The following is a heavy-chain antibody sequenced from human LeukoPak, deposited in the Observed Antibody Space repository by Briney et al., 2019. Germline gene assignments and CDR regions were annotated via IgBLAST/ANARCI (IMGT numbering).Heavy chain of an antibody. J-gene: IGHJ4*02. Sequence: SETMSLTCALSGGSISSINCWSWVPQPQGKGLEWSGEIYHSGSTNYNPSPKSRVTTSVDKSKTQFSLKLSSVTAADTAVYYRARTDKGAFDYWGQGTLVTVSS. V-gene: IGHV4-4*02. D-gene: IGHD2-21*02. CDR2: IYHSGST. CDR1: GGSISSINC. CDR3: ARTDKGAFDY.